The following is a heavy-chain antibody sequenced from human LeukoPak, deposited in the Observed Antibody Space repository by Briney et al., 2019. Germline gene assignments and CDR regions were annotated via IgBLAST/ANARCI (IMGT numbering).Heavy chain of an antibody. V-gene: IGHV1-69*06. CDR3: ASGTIAVAGIFDY. CDR2: IIPIFGTA. CDR1: GGTFSSYA. D-gene: IGHD6-19*01. Sequence: SVKVSCKASGGTFSSYAISWVRQAPGQGLEWMGGIIPIFGTANYAQRFQGRVTITADKSTSTAYMELSSLRSEDTAVYYCASGTIAVAGIFDYWGQGILVTVSS. J-gene: IGHJ4*02.